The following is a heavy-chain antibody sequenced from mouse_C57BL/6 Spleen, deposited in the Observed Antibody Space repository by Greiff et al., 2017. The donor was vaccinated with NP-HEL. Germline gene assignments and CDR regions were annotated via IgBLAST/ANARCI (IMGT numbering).Heavy chain of an antibody. CDR2: INPNNGGT. Sequence: EVQLQQSGPELVKPGASVKMSCKASGYTFTDYNMHWVKQSHGKSLEWIGYINPNNGGTSYNQKFKGKATLTVNKSSSTAYMELCSLKSEDSAVYYYARSLYEYDLTSYYCDYWGQGTTLTVSS. V-gene: IGHV1-22*01. CDR3: ARSLYEYDLTSYYCDY. CDR1: GYTFTDYN. J-gene: IGHJ2*01. D-gene: IGHD2-4*01.